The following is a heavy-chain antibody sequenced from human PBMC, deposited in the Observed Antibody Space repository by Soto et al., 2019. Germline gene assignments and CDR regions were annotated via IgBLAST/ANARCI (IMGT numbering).Heavy chain of an antibody. CDR2: VFTGGNT. CDR1: GFNISRHY. D-gene: IGHD7-27*01. V-gene: IGHV3-66*01. Sequence: EVQLVESAGGLVQPGGSLRLSCGASGFNISRHYMSWVRQAPGKGLEWVAVVFTGGNTYYAASVKGRFTISRDNSQNTVFLQLNSLRAEDTGVYYCAGAKSGDHDFDYWGQGSLITVSS. CDR3: AGAKSGDHDFDY. J-gene: IGHJ4*02.